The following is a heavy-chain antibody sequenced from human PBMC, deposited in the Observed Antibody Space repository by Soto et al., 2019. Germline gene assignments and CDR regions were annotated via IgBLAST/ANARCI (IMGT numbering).Heavy chain of an antibody. Sequence: GGSLRLSCAASGFTFSSYAMHWVRQAPGKGLEWVAVISYDGSNKYYADSVKGRFTISRDNSKNTLYLQMNSLRAEDTAVYYCARDRLLWFGELFRNPDYWGQGTLVTVSS. J-gene: IGHJ4*02. D-gene: IGHD3-10*01. CDR1: GFTFSSYA. V-gene: IGHV3-30-3*01. CDR2: ISYDGSNK. CDR3: ARDRLLWFGELFRNPDY.